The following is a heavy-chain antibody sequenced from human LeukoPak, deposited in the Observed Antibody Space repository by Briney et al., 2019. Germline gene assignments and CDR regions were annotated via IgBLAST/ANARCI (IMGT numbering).Heavy chain of an antibody. CDR3: AKLVITDNDVFDI. CDR1: GFTFNRHW. D-gene: IGHD3-22*01. V-gene: IGHV3-7*01. Sequence: GGSLRLSCAASGFTFNRHWMSWVRQAPGKGLEWVANIKQDGSEKYYVDSVKGRFTISRDNSKNTLYLQMNSLRAEDTAVYYCAKLVITDNDVFDIWGQGTMVTVSS. CDR2: IKQDGSEK. J-gene: IGHJ3*02.